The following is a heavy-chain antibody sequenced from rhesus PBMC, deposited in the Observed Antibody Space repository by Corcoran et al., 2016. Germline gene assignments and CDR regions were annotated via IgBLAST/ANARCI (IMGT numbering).Heavy chain of an antibody. J-gene: IGHJ6*01. CDR2: IYRNNEIT. CDR1: GGSISSSNW. D-gene: IGHD6-13*01. V-gene: IGHV4S18*01. Sequence: QVQLQESGPGLVKPSETLSLTCAVSGGSISSSNWWSWIRQHPGKGLGWIGGIYRNNEITNYNPPHKSRVTITKDTSKNQFSLKLSSVTAADTAVYYCARLCIAAGPDYYGLDSWGQGVVVTVSS. CDR3: ARLCIAAGPDYYGLDS.